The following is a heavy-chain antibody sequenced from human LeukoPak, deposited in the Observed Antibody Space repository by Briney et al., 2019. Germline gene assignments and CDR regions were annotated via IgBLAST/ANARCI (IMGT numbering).Heavy chain of an antibody. CDR3: TRVYDYVWGSYRYTGAFDI. CDR2: IYYSGRT. J-gene: IGHJ3*02. V-gene: IGHV4-59*01. D-gene: IGHD3-16*02. Sequence: SETLSLTCSVSSGSISSYYWSWIRQPPGKGLEWIGYIYYSGRTSYNPSLKSRVTISVDTSKNHFSLTLSSVTAADTALYHCTRVYDYVWGSYRYTGAFDIWGQGTMVTVSS. CDR1: SGSISSYY.